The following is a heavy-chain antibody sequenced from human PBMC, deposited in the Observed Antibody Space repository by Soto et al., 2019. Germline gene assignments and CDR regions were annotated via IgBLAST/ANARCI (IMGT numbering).Heavy chain of an antibody. CDR1: GGAISTSY. Sequence: PSDSLSLTFSVSGGAISTSYWSWIRQPPGKGLEWIGYIYYTGTTTYNPSIKSRVTISVDSSKNQFSLNLTSVSAADTAVYYCARLGGFYQSLDSWGQGTLVTVS. J-gene: IGHJ5*01. CDR2: IYYTGTT. D-gene: IGHD3-22*01. V-gene: IGHV4-59*08. CDR3: ARLGGFYQSLDS.